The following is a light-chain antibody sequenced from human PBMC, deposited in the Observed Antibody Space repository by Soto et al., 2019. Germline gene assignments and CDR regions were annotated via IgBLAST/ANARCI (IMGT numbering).Light chain of an antibody. J-gene: IGLJ2*01. V-gene: IGLV2-14*01. CDR2: EAA. CDR1: SDDIGANNY. Sequence: QSALTQPASVSGSPGQSITISCTGTSDDIGANNYVSWYQHHPGKAPKILIYEAANRPSGISHLFSGSKSGNTASLTISGLQAEDEADYFCTSYTSASTLVFGGGTKVTVL. CDR3: TSYTSASTLV.